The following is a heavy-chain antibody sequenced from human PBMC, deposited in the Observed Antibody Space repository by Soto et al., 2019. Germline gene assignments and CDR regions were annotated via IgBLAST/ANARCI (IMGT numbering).Heavy chain of an antibody. V-gene: IGHV3-30*18. CDR3: AKDHGYSYGSMGKDY. CDR1: GFTFSSYG. D-gene: IGHD5-18*01. Sequence: QVQLVESGGGVVQPGRSLRLSCAASGFTFSSYGMHWVRQAPGKGLEWVAVISYDGSNKYYADSVKGRFTISRDNSKNTLYLQMNSLRAEDTAVYYCAKDHGYSYGSMGKDYWGQGTLVTVSS. CDR2: ISYDGSNK. J-gene: IGHJ4*02.